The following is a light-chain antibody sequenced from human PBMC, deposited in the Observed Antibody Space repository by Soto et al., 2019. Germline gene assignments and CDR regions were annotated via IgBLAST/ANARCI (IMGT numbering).Light chain of an antibody. CDR1: QSVSSY. Sequence: EIVLTQSPATLSLSPGERATLSCRASQSVSSYLAWYQQKPGQALRLLIYDASNRATGIPARFSGSGSGTDFTLTISSLEPEDFAVYYCQQRSDCPLTFGGGTKVEIK. J-gene: IGKJ4*01. CDR3: QQRSDCPLT. CDR2: DAS. V-gene: IGKV3-11*01.